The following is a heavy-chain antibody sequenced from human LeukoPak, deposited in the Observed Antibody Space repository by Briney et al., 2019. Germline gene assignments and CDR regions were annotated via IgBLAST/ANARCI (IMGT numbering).Heavy chain of an antibody. CDR3: ASYNWNYKGIDY. V-gene: IGHV4-30-2*01. D-gene: IGHD1-7*01. CDR2: IYHSGST. CDR1: GGSINSGGYS. Sequence: SQTLSLTCAVSGGSINSGGYSWTWIRQPPGKGLEWIGYIYHSGSTYYNPSLQSRVTISMDRSKNQFSLKLNSVTAADTAVYYCASYNWNYKGIDYWGQGTLVTVSS. J-gene: IGHJ4*02.